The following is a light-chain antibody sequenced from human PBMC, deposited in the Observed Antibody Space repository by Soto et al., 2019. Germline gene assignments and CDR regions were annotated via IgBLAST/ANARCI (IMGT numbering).Light chain of an antibody. V-gene: IGKV3-20*01. CDR2: GAS. CDR3: QQYGYSPIT. CDR1: QSVGSNY. J-gene: IGKJ5*01. Sequence: EFVLTHSPGTLSLSPCERATLSSSASQSVGSNYLAWYQQKPGQAPRLLIYGASSRATGIADRFSGSGSGTDFTLTISRLEPEDFALYYCQQYGYSPITFGQGTRLEIK.